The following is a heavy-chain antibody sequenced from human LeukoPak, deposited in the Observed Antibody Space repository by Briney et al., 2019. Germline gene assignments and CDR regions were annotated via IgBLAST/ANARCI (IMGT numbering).Heavy chain of an antibody. J-gene: IGHJ4*02. CDR3: ARESSGWLLHYFDY. CDR2: INHSGST. Sequence: SETLSLTCAVYGGSFSSYYWSWIRQPPGKGLEWIGEINHSGSTNYNPSLKSRVTISVDTSKNQFSLKLSSVTAAGTAVYYCARESSGWLLHYFDYWGQGTLVTVSS. CDR1: GGSFSSYY. V-gene: IGHV4-34*01. D-gene: IGHD6-19*01.